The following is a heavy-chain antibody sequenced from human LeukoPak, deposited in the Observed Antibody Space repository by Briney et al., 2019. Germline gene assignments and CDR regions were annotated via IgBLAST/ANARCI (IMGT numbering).Heavy chain of an antibody. D-gene: IGHD3-22*01. Sequence: PSETLSLTCTVSGGSISSYYWSRIRQPPGKGLEWIGYIYYSGSTNYNPSLKSRVTISVDTSKDQFSLKLSSVTAVDTAVYYCARLIPYYYYDSRGGYFDYWGQGTLVTVSS. CDR2: IYYSGST. V-gene: IGHV4-59*01. CDR1: GGSISSYY. CDR3: ARLIPYYYYDSRGGYFDY. J-gene: IGHJ4*02.